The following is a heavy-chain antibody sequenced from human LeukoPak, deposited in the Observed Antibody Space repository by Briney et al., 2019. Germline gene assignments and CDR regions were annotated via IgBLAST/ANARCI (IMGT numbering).Heavy chain of an antibody. V-gene: IGHV4-30-4*08. Sequence: SETLSLTCTVSGGSTSSGDYYWSWIRQPPGKGLEWIGYIYYSGSTYYNPSLKSRVTISVDTSKNQFSLKLSSVIAADTAVYYCARVSSEGYCSSTSCLGPLDYWGQGTLVTVSS. CDR3: ARVSSEGYCSSTSCLGPLDY. D-gene: IGHD2-2*01. J-gene: IGHJ4*02. CDR1: GGSTSSGDYY. CDR2: IYYSGST.